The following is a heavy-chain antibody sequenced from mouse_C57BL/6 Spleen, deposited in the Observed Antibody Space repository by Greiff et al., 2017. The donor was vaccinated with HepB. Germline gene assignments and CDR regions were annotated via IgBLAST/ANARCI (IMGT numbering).Heavy chain of an antibody. V-gene: IGHV5-17*01. Sequence: EVMLVESGGGLVKPGGSLKPSCAASGFTFSDYGMHWVRQAPEKGLEWVAYISSGSSTIYYADTVKGRFTISRDNAKNTLFLQMTSLRSEDTAMYYCARNGYYAMDYWGQGTSVTVSS. J-gene: IGHJ4*01. CDR1: GFTFSDYG. CDR2: ISSGSSTI. CDR3: ARNGYYAMDY.